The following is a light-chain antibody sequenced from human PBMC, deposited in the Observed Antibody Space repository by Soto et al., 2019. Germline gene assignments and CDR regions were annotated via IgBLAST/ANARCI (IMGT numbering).Light chain of an antibody. Sequence: EIVMTQSPATLSVSPGERATLSCRASQSVSSNLAWYQQKPGQAPRLLIYGASTRATGIPARFSGSGSGTEFTLTISSLQSEDFAVYFCQQYNNWPPKGDGFAFGPGTKVDIK. CDR3: QQYNNWPPKGDGFA. V-gene: IGKV3-15*01. J-gene: IGKJ3*01. CDR2: GAS. CDR1: QSVSSN.